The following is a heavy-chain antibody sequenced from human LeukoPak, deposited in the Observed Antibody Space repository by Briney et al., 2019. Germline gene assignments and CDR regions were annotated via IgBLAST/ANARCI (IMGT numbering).Heavy chain of an antibody. CDR3: AKDFVRYNIQFDY. CDR2: ISGGGVGT. J-gene: IGHJ4*02. CDR1: GLSFGFYA. V-gene: IGHV3-23*01. Sequence: GGSLRLSCAASGLSFGFYAMSWVRQAPGKGLEWVSSISGGGVGTYYADSVRGRFTISRDNSKNTLYLQMDSLRAEDTALYYCAKDFVRYNIQFDYWGQGALVTVSS. D-gene: IGHD1-14*01.